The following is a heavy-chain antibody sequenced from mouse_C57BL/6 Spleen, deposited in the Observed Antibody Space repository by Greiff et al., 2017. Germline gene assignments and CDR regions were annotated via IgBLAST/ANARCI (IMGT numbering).Heavy chain of an antibody. CDR1: GYSFTDYN. D-gene: IGHD1-1*01. Sequence: EVQLQQSGPELVKPGASVKISCKASGYSFTDYNMNWVKQSNGKSLEWIGVISPNYGTSSYNQKFKGKATLTVDQSSSTAYMQLNSLTSEDSAVYYCARSSSYGNYAMDYWGQGTSVTVSS. J-gene: IGHJ4*01. CDR2: ISPNYGTS. CDR3: ARSSSYGNYAMDY. V-gene: IGHV1-39*01.